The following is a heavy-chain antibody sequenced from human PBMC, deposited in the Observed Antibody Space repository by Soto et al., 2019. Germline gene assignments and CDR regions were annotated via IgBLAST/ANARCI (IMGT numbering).Heavy chain of an antibody. CDR1: GFTVSGHY. CDR2: IYSGGST. V-gene: IGHV3-53*01. Sequence: GGSLSLCCAASGFTVSGHYVTWVRQAPGKGLEWVSFIYSGGSTYYADSVKGRFTISRDTSKNTVYLQMNSLTAEDTAVYYCARGDCNSSSCYVFNYWGQGTLVTVSS. J-gene: IGHJ4*02. CDR3: ARGDCNSSSCYVFNY. D-gene: IGHD2-2*01.